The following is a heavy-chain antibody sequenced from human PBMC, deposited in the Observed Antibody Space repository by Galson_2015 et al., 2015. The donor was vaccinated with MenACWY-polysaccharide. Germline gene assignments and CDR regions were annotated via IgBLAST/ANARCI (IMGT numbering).Heavy chain of an antibody. CDR2: MNPNSGNT. V-gene: IGHV1-8*01. J-gene: IGHJ5*02. CDR3: ARGLLPYNIVVVPAAMLWFDP. CDR1: GYTFSTYD. Sequence: SVKVSCKASGYTFSTYDMNWVRQAAGQGLEWMGWMNPNSGNTGYAQKFQGRVTMTRNSAINTAFMELSSLRSEDTAVYYCARGLLPYNIVVVPAAMLWFDPWGQGTLVTVSS. D-gene: IGHD2-2*01.